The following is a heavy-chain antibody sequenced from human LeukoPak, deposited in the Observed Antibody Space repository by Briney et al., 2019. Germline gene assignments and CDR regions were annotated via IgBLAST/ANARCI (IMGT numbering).Heavy chain of an antibody. V-gene: IGHV3-30*02. CDR3: AKDGIMHSNGPPEFDP. Sequence: GGSLRLSCVASGFIFGSYGIHWVRQAPGKGLEWVTFIHFDGSNEYYADFVKGRLTISRDNSKNTVYLQMNSLRAEDTAVYYCAKDGIMHSNGPPEFDPWGQGTLVSVSS. D-gene: IGHD3-16*01. J-gene: IGHJ5*02. CDR2: IHFDGSNE. CDR1: GFIFGSYG.